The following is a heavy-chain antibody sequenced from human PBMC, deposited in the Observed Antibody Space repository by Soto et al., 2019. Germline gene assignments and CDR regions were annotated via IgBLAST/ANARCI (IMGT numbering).Heavy chain of an antibody. CDR3: ARDRSFALLEWSPSGSCGMDV. D-gene: IGHD3-3*01. V-gene: IGHV1-18*01. CDR1: GYSFSTYG. CDR2: ISTSNGYT. Sequence: QVQLVQSAGEVKEPGASLKVACKASGYSFSTYGISWVRQAPGQGLEWMGWISTSNGYTNYAQKFQGRVSMTTDTSTNASYMEVRSLRSDDTAFYFCARDRSFALLEWSPSGSCGMDVWGQGTSVTVSS. J-gene: IGHJ6*02.